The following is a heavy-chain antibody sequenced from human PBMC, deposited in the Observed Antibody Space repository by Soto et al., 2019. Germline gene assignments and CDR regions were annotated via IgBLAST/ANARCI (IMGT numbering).Heavy chain of an antibody. V-gene: IGHV3-66*01. J-gene: IGHJ4*02. CDR1: GFTVSSNY. D-gene: IGHD1-1*01. CDR2: IFSGGST. Sequence: EVQLVESGGGLVQPGGSLRLSCAGSGFTVSSNYMSWVRQAPGKGLEWVSIIFSGGSTYYVDSVKGRFTISRDNSKNTLYLQMNSLRAEDTAVYYCARGLDGDNWGQGTLVTVSS. CDR3: ARGLDGDN.